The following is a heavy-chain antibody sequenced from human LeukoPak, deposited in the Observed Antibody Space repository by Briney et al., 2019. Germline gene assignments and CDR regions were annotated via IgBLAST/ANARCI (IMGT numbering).Heavy chain of an antibody. CDR1: GGTFSSYA. D-gene: IGHD1-14*01. Sequence: SVKVSCKASGGTFSSYAISWVRQAPGQGLEWMGRIIPIFGIANYAQKFQGRVTITADKSTSTAYMELSSLRSEDTAVYYCARVFEPYYGTDAWGQGTTVTVSS. V-gene: IGHV1-69*04. CDR2: IIPIFGIA. J-gene: IGHJ6*02. CDR3: ARVFEPYYGTDA.